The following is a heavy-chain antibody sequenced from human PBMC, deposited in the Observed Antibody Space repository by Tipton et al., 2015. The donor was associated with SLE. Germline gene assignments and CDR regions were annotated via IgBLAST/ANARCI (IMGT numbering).Heavy chain of an antibody. D-gene: IGHD3-3*01. V-gene: IGHV4-39*07. CDR1: GGSISSGDYY. CDR3: ARLTIFGVVIIGNYYYYMDV. CDR2: INHSGST. Sequence: TLSLTCTVSGGSISSGDYYWSWIRQPPGKGLEWIGEINHSGSTNYNPSLKSRVTISVDTPKNQFSLKLSSVTAADTAAYYCARLTIFGVVIIGNYYYYMDVWGKGTTVTVSS. J-gene: IGHJ6*03.